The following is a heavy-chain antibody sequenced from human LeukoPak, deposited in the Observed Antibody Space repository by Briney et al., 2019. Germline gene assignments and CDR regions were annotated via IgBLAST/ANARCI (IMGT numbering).Heavy chain of an antibody. J-gene: IGHJ4*02. CDR2: IYHSGST. CDR3: ARSQGGRYYDSSGYSYYFDY. CDR1: GYSISSGYY. D-gene: IGHD3-22*01. Sequence: SETLSLTCTVSGYSISSGYYWGWIRQPPGKGLEWIGSIYHSGSTYYNPSLKSRVTISVDTSKNQFSLKLSSVTAADTAVYYCARSQGGRYYDSSGYSYYFDYWGQGTLVTVSS. V-gene: IGHV4-38-2*02.